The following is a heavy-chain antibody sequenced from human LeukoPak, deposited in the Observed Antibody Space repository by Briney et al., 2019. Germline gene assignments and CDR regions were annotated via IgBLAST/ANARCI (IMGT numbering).Heavy chain of an antibody. CDR1: GGSISSSSYY. V-gene: IGHV4-39*07. J-gene: IGHJ3*01. CDR3: ARDSGDYVPRF. Sequence: PSETLSLTCTVSGGSISSSSYYWGWIRQPPGKGLEWIGSIYYSGSTYYNPSLKSRVTMSVDTSKNQFSLKLSSVTAADTAVYYCARDSGDYVPRFWGQGTMVTVSS. D-gene: IGHD4-17*01. CDR2: IYYSGST.